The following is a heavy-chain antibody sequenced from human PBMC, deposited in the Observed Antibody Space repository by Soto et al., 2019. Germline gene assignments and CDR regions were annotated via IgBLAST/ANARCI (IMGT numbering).Heavy chain of an antibody. Sequence: GASVKVSCKASGYTFTGYYMHWVRQAPGQGLEWMGWINPNSGGTNYAQKFQGWVTMTRDTSIRTAYMELSRLRSDDTAVYYCARSYDFWSGYYPHNYYYYGMDVWGQGTTVTVSS. V-gene: IGHV1-2*04. CDR2: INPNSGGT. CDR1: GYTFTGYY. J-gene: IGHJ6*02. D-gene: IGHD3-3*01. CDR3: ARSYDFWSGYYPHNYYYYGMDV.